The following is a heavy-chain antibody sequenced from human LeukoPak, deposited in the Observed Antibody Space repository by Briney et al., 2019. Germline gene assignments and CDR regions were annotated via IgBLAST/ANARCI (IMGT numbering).Heavy chain of an antibody. D-gene: IGHD3-10*01. J-gene: IGHJ3*02. CDR3: ARWFGEGAFDI. Sequence: SETLSLTCTVSGGSISSGDYYWSWIRQPPGKGLEWIGYIYYSGSTYYNPSLKSRVTISVDTSKNQFSLKLSSVTAADTAVYYCARWFGEGAFDIWGQGTMVTVSS. CDR1: GGSISSGDYY. V-gene: IGHV4-30-4*01. CDR2: IYYSGST.